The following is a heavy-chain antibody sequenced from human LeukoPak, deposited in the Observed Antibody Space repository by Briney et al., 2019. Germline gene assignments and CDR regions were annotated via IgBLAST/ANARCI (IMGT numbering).Heavy chain of an antibody. Sequence: PESLSLTCTVSGGSPSSSRYYWGWIRHPPGNGLEWLGSIYYSGSTYYNPSLKTRVTISVATSKNQFSLKLSAVTAAATASYYCARAGIQLSHRFDYWGQGTLVTVSS. CDR3: ARAGIQLSHRFDY. CDR2: IYYSGST. D-gene: IGHD5-18*01. CDR1: GGSPSSSRYY. V-gene: IGHV4-39*07. J-gene: IGHJ4*02.